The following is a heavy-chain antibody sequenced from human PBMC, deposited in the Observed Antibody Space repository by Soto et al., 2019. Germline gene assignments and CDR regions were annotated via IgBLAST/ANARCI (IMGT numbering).Heavy chain of an antibody. J-gene: IGHJ5*02. CDR1: GFTFSSYA. D-gene: IGHD2-15*01. CDR2: ISYDGSNK. Sequence: PGGSLRLSCAASGFTFSSYAMHWVRQAPGKGLEWVAVISYDGSNKYYADPVKGRFTISRDNSKNTLYLQMNSLRAEDTAVYYCARDLSPLVVARGFDPWGQGP. V-gene: IGHV3-30-3*01. CDR3: ARDLSPLVVARGFDP.